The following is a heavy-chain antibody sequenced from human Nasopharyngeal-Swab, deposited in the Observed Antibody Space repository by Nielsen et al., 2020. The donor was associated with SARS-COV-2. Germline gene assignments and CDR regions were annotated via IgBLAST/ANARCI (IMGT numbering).Heavy chain of an antibody. CDR3: GSVFDI. Sequence: WIRQPPGKGLVWVSGIDGDGIRTFYADSVKGRFTVSRGNAKNTLYLQMNSLRVEGTAVYYCGSVFDIWGHGTMVTVSS. J-gene: IGHJ3*02. CDR2: IDGDGIRT. V-gene: IGHV3-74*01.